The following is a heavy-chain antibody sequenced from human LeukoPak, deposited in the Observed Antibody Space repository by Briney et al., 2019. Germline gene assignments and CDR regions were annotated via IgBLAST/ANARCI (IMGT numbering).Heavy chain of an antibody. Sequence: GGSLRLSCAASGFTVSSNYMSWVRQAPGKGLEWVSVIYSGVTTYYAESVKGRLTISRDNSKNTLFLQMNSLRAEDTAVYYCAGGIGGFYDSSGYYNYWGQGTLVTVSS. CDR3: AGGIGGFYDSSGYYNY. V-gene: IGHV3-53*01. D-gene: IGHD3-22*01. CDR1: GFTVSSNY. CDR2: IYSGVTT. J-gene: IGHJ4*02.